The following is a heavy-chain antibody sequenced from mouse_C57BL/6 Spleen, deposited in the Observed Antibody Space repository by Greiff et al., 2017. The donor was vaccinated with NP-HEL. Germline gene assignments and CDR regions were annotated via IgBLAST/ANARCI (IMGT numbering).Heavy chain of an antibody. J-gene: IGHJ2*01. D-gene: IGHD1-1*01. V-gene: IGHV1-15*01. CDR1: GYTFTDYE. CDR2: IDPETGGT. Sequence: QVQLQQSGAELVRPGASVTLSCKASGYTFTDYEMHWVKQTPVHGLEWIGAIDPETGGTAYNQKFKGKAILTADKSSSTAYMELRSLTSEDSAVYYCTRSGGYYGSSYEDYWGQGTTLTVSS. CDR3: TRSGGYYGSSYEDY.